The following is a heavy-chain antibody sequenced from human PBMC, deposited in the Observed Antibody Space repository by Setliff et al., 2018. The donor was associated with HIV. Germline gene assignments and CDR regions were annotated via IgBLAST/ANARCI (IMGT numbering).Heavy chain of an antibody. D-gene: IGHD3-22*01. Sequence: ASVKVSCKASGYTFNNYAMHWVRQAPGQRLEWLGWITGDNDNTKYSEKFKGRVTITRDSSASTAYMELSSLTSEDTAVYYCARGVSVEGYYYDSSGYPYALWGQGTLVTVSS. CDR3: ARGVSVEGYYYDSSGYPYAL. CDR1: GYTFNNYA. J-gene: IGHJ4*02. CDR2: ITGDNDNT. V-gene: IGHV1-3*01.